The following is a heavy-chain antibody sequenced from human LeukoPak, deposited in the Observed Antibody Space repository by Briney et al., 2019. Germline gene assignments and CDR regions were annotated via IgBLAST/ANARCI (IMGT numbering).Heavy chain of an antibody. CDR2: IIPIFGTA. CDR1: GGTFSSYA. Sequence: GASVKVSCKASGGTFSSYAISWVRQAPGQGLEWMGGIIPIFGTANYAQKFQGRVTITADKSTSTAYMALSSLRSEDTAVYYCARGGAYSSGWYAGNPYYYYYMDVWGKGTTVTVSS. CDR3: ARGGAYSSGWYAGNPYYYYYMDV. V-gene: IGHV1-69*06. J-gene: IGHJ6*03. D-gene: IGHD6-19*01.